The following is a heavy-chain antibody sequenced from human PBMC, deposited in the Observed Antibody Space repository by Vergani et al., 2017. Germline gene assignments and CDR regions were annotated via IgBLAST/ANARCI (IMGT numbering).Heavy chain of an antibody. D-gene: IGHD2-2*01. Sequence: QVQLVQSGAEVKKPGSSLKVSCKASGGTFSSYTISWVRQAPGQGLEWMGRIIPILGIANYAQKFQGRVTITADKSTSTAYMELSSLRSEDTAVYYCAIKVYCSSTSCYGYYYYYGMYVWGRGTTVTVSS. CDR1: GGTFSSYT. J-gene: IGHJ6*02. CDR2: IIPILGIA. CDR3: AIKVYCSSTSCYGYYYYYGMYV. V-gene: IGHV1-69*02.